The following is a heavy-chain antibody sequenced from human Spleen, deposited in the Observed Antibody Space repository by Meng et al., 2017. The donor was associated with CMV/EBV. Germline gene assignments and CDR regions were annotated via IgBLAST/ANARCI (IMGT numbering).Heavy chain of an antibody. CDR1: GFTFSSYA. D-gene: IGHD3-16*01. J-gene: IGHJ4*02. V-gene: IGHV3-23*03. CDR3: AKAKSLGMTCFDN. CDR2: IYSGGSST. Sequence: GGSLRLSCAASGFTFSSYAMSWVRQAPGKGLEWVSVIYSGGSSTYYADSVKGRFTISRDNSKNTLYLQMNSLRAEDTAVYYCAKAKSLGMTCFDNWGQGTLVTVSS.